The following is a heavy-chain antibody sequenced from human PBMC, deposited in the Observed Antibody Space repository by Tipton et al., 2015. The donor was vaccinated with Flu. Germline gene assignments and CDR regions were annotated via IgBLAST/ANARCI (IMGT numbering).Heavy chain of an antibody. CDR2: INYSGRT. V-gene: IGHV4-39*07. D-gene: IGHD5-24*01. Sequence: TLSLTCTVSGASISSSSLYWGWIRQPPGKGLEWIASINYSGRTQYNPSLKSRVTISVDTSNNQFSLKLSSVTAADTAVYYCARAVGGWPHTSAAFDIWGQGTMVTVSS. J-gene: IGHJ3*02. CDR3: ARAVGGWPHTSAAFDI. CDR1: GASISSSSLY.